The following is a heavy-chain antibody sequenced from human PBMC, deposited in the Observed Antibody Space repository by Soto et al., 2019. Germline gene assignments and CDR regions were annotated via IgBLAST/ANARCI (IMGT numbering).Heavy chain of an antibody. Sequence: SQTLSLTCAISGDSVSSNSAAWNCISQSPSRGLEWLGRTYYRSKWYNDYAVSVKSRITINPDTSKNQFSLQLNSVTPEDTAVYYCAREVVATMGYYYYGMDVWGQGTTVTVSS. V-gene: IGHV6-1*01. CDR3: AREVVATMGYYYYGMDV. J-gene: IGHJ6*02. D-gene: IGHD5-12*01. CDR2: TYYRSKWYN. CDR1: GDSVSSNSAA.